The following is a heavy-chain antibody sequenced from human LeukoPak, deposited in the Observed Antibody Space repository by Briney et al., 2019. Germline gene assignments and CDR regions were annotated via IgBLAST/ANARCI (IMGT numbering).Heavy chain of an antibody. Sequence: PGGSLRLSCAASGFTFSSHWMHWVRQAPGKGLVWVSRINSDGSNTGYADSVKGRFTISRDNAKNTLYLQMNSLRAEDTAVYYCARGEMALLYWGQGTLVTVSS. CDR3: ARGEMALLY. CDR1: GFTFSSHW. V-gene: IGHV3-74*01. J-gene: IGHJ4*02. CDR2: INSDGSNT. D-gene: IGHD5-24*01.